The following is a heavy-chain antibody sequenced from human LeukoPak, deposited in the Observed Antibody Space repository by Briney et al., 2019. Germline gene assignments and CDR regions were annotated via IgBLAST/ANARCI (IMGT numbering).Heavy chain of an antibody. D-gene: IGHD6-19*01. CDR1: GGSISSYY. V-gene: IGHV4-4*07. CDR3: VRGRYSSGWFKDKNWFDP. Sequence: SETLSLTCTVSGGSISSYYWSWIRQPAGKGLEWIGRIYTSGSTNYNPSLKSRVTMSVDTSKNQFSLKLSPVTAADTAVYYCVRGRYSSGWFKDKNWFDPWGQGIPVTVSS. J-gene: IGHJ5*02. CDR2: IYTSGST.